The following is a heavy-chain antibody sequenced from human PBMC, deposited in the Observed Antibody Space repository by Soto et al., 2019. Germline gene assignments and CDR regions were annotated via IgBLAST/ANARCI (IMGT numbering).Heavy chain of an antibody. CDR2: ISYDGSNK. CDR3: AKDPDETSIVVVPAAIDY. Sequence: GGSLRLSCAASGFTFSRYGMHWVRQALGKGLEWVAVISYDGSNKYYADSVKGRFTISRDNSKNTLYLQMNSLRAEDTAVYYCAKDPDETSIVVVPAAIDYWGQGTLVTVAS. D-gene: IGHD2-2*02. CDR1: GFTFSRYG. J-gene: IGHJ4*02. V-gene: IGHV3-30*18.